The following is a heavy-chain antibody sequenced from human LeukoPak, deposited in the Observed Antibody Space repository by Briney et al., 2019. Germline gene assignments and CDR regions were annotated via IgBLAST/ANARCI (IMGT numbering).Heavy chain of an antibody. Sequence: SETLSLTCTVSGGSISSGDYYWSWIRQPPGKGLEWIGYIYYSGSTYYNPSLKSRVTISVDTSKNQFSLKLSSVTAADTAVYYCASHKEYYYDSSGSKNFDYWGQGTLVTVSS. CDR1: GGSISSGDYY. J-gene: IGHJ4*02. V-gene: IGHV4-30-4*08. D-gene: IGHD3-22*01. CDR3: ASHKEYYYDSSGSKNFDY. CDR2: IYYSGST.